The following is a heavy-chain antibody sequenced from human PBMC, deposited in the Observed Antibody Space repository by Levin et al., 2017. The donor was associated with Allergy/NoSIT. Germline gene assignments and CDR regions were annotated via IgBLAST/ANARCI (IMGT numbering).Heavy chain of an antibody. CDR1: GFSVSTSGMS. D-gene: IGHD3-10*01. Sequence: QTLSLTCTPSGFSVSTSGMSVGWIRQPPGKALEWLALIDWDGDTYYSASLKTRLTVSRDTSKNQVVLVVTNMDPVDTATYYCARIIRGVVPAFDIWGQGTTVTVSP. V-gene: IGHV2-70*01. CDR2: IDWDGDT. J-gene: IGHJ3*02. CDR3: ARIIRGVVPAFDI.